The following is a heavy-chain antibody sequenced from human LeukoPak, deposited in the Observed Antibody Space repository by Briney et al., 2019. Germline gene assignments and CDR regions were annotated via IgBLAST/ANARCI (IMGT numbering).Heavy chain of an antibody. CDR1: GFTFSSYA. CDR3: ARDLYGSGRLNDY. CDR2: ISGSGGST. J-gene: IGHJ4*02. Sequence: GGSLRLSCAASGFTFSSYAMSWVRQAPGKGLEWVSAISGSGGSTYYADSVKGRFTISRDNAKNSLYLQMNSLRAEDTAVYYCARDLYGSGRLNDYWGQGTLVTVSS. D-gene: IGHD3-10*01. V-gene: IGHV3-23*01.